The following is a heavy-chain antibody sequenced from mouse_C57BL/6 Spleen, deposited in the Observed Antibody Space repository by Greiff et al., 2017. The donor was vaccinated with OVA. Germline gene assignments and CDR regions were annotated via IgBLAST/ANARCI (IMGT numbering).Heavy chain of an antibody. CDR2: IDPSDSYT. CDR3: ARGAYYGSSYRGGY. D-gene: IGHD1-1*01. J-gene: IGHJ2*01. V-gene: IGHV1-50*01. CDR1: GYTFTSYW. Sequence: QVQLQQPGAELVKPGASVKLSCKASGYTFTSYWMQWVKQRPGQGLEWIGEIDPSDSYTNYNQKFKGKATLTVDTSSSTAYMQLSSLTSEDSAVFYCARGAYYGSSYRGGYWGQGTTLTVSS.